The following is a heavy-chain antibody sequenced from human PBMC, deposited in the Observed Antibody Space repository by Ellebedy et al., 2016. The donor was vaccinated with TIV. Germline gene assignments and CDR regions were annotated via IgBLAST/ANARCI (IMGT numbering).Heavy chain of an antibody. CDR3: GKGNGIPGPEPLDF. D-gene: IGHD1-14*01. CDR2: LYSGGTI. J-gene: IGHJ4*02. CDR1: GFIVSGNY. Sequence: GESLKISCAASGFIVSGNYMSWVRQAPGKGLEWVSTLYSGGTILYADSVKGRFTISRDNSKNTLYLQMNRLTVEDTAVYYCGKGNGIPGPEPLDFWGQGILVTVSS. V-gene: IGHV3-66*01.